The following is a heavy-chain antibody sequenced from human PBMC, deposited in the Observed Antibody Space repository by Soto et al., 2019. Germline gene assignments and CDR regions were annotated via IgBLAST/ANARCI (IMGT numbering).Heavy chain of an antibody. CDR1: GYIFASYG. Sequence: ASVKVSCKASGYIFASYGISWVRQATGQGLEWMGWMNPNSGNTGYAQKFQGRVTMTRNTSISTAYMELSSLRSEDTAVYYCARERTGTTSMDVWGQGTTVTVS. J-gene: IGHJ6*02. V-gene: IGHV1-8*02. D-gene: IGHD1-1*01. CDR3: ARERTGTTSMDV. CDR2: MNPNSGNT.